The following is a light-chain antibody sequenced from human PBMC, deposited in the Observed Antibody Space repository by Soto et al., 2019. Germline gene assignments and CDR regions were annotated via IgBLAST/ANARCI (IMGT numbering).Light chain of an antibody. J-gene: IGKJ2*01. CDR1: QTVSSSY. CDR3: QQRTNRRT. Sequence: EIVLTQSPGTLSLSPGERATLSCRASQTVSSSYLAWYQQKPGQAPRLLIYGASSRATGIPDRFSGSGSGTDFTLTISSLEPEDFAVYYCQQRTNRRTFGPGTKLEIK. V-gene: IGKV3D-20*02. CDR2: GAS.